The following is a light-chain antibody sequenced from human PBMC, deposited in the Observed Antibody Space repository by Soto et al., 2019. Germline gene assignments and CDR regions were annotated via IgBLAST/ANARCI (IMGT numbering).Light chain of an antibody. CDR1: QAILNNS. CDR2: LAS. Sequence: DIVLTQSPGTLSLSPGERATLSCRTSQAILNNSLAWFQQKPGQAPRLLIYLASNRAAGIPDRFSGSGSGTDFTLTISRLEPEDFAVYYCQHFGTPPWTFGQGTKVEI. V-gene: IGKV3-20*01. J-gene: IGKJ1*01. CDR3: QHFGTPPWT.